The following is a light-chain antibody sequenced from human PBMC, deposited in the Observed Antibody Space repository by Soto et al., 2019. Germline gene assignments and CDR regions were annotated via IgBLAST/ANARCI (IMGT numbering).Light chain of an antibody. J-gene: IGKJ5*01. Sequence: DIQMTQSPSTLSASVGDRVTITCRASQSISPWLAWYQQKPDKAPKLLIYKASSLESGVPSRFSGSGAGTECTLTISSLQPEDFATYYCHHYNRNPITFGQGTRLEIK. CDR1: QSISPW. CDR3: HHYNRNPIT. CDR2: KAS. V-gene: IGKV1-5*03.